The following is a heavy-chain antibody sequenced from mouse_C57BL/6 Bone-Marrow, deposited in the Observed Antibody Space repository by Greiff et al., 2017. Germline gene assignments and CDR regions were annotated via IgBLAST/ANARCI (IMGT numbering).Heavy chain of an antibody. V-gene: IGHV5-4*01. CDR3: ARHDYGGYYAMDY. D-gene: IGHD2-4*01. J-gene: IGHJ4*01. Sequence: EVQVVESGGGLVKPGGSLKLSCAASGFTFSSYAMSWVRQTPEKRLEWVATISDGGSYTYYPDNVQGRFTISRDNAKNNLYLQMSHLKSEDTAMYYCARHDYGGYYAMDYWGQGTSVTGSS. CDR2: ISDGGSYT. CDR1: GFTFSSYA.